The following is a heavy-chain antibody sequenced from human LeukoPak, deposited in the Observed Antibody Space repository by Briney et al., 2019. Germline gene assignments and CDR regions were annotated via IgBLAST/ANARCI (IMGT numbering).Heavy chain of an antibody. D-gene: IGHD6-19*01. CDR1: GFSFSTHW. V-gene: IGHV3-21*01. J-gene: IGHJ4*02. Sequence: PGGSLRLSCAASGFSFSTHWMNWFRQAPGKGLEWVSSISSSSSYIYYADSVKGRFTISRDNAKNSLYLQMNSLRAEDTAVYYCARAGSAGYSSGWPIDYWGQGTLVTVSS. CDR2: ISSSSSYI. CDR3: ARAGSAGYSSGWPIDY.